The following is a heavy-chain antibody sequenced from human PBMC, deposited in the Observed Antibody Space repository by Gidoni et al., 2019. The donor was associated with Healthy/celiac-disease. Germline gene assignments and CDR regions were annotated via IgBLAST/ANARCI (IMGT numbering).Heavy chain of an antibody. CDR2: INHSGST. D-gene: IGHD2-2*02. Sequence: QVQLQQWCAGLLKPSETLSLTCAVYGGSFSGYYWSWLRQPPGQGLEWIGDINHSGSTHYHPSLKSRVTISVDTSKNQFSLKLSSVTAADTAVYYCARGDFDCSSTSCYMVLESNYYYYGMDVWGQGTTVTVSS. J-gene: IGHJ6*02. V-gene: IGHV4-34*01. CDR3: ARGDFDCSSTSCYMVLESNYYYYGMDV. CDR1: GGSFSGYY.